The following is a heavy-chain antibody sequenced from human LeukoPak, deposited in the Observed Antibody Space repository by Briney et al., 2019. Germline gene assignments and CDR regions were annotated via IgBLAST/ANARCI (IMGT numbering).Heavy chain of an antibody. V-gene: IGHV3-21*01. Sequence: PGGSLRLSCAASGFTFSSYSMNWVRQAPGKGLEWVSVISSSSTYIFYADSVKGRFAISRDNAKNSLFLQMNSLRADDTAVYYCARVDGASGAARMDVWGQGTTVTVSS. D-gene: IGHD6-6*01. CDR2: ISSSSTYI. CDR3: ARVDGASGAARMDV. J-gene: IGHJ6*02. CDR1: GFTFSSYS.